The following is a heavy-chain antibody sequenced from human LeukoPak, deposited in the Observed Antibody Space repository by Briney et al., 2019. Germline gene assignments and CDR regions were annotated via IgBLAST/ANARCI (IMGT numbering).Heavy chain of an antibody. Sequence: ASVKVSCKASGYTFTSYGISWVRQAPGQGLEWMGWISAYNGNTNYAQKLQGRVTMTTDTSTSTAYMEPRSLRSEDTAVYYCARIRDGYNDAYDIWGQGTMVTVSS. CDR1: GYTFTSYG. J-gene: IGHJ3*02. CDR2: ISAYNGNT. V-gene: IGHV1-18*01. D-gene: IGHD5-24*01. CDR3: ARIRDGYNDAYDI.